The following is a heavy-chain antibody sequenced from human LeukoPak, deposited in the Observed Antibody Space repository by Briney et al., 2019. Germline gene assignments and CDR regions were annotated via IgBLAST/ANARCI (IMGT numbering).Heavy chain of an antibody. CDR3: ARGFRGPNFDY. J-gene: IGHJ4*02. CDR1: GGSISGNYY. Sequence: SETLSLTCTVSGGSISGNYYWSWIRQPAGKGLEWIGRIYARGSTNYNPSLKSRVTISVDTSKSQFSLKLTSMTAADTAVYYCARGFRGPNFDYWGQGTLVTVSS. D-gene: IGHD3-10*01. V-gene: IGHV4-61*02. CDR2: IYARGST.